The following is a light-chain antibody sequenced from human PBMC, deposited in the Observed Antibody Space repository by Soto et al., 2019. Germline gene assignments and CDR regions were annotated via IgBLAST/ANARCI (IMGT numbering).Light chain of an antibody. CDR3: QQYNYWPVT. V-gene: IGKV3-15*01. Sequence: EVVMTQFPATLSVSPGERATLSCRASQSVSSNLAWYQQKPVQAPRLLIYGASTRATDIPARFSGSGSGTEFTLTISSLQSEDFAVYNCQQYNYWPVTFGQGTKVEIK. CDR2: GAS. J-gene: IGKJ1*01. CDR1: QSVSSN.